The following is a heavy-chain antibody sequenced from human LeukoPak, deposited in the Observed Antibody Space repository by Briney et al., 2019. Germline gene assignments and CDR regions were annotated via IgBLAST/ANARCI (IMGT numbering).Heavy chain of an antibody. Sequence: PGGSLRLSCAASGFTFSSYGMHWVRQAPGKGLEWVAVISYDGSNKYYADSAKGRFTISRDNSKNTLYLQMNSPRAEDTAVYYCAKDIRGLITMVRGVGNWFDPWGQGTLVTVSS. CDR1: GFTFSSYG. V-gene: IGHV3-30*18. CDR2: ISYDGSNK. CDR3: AKDIRGLITMVRGVGNWFDP. J-gene: IGHJ5*02. D-gene: IGHD3-10*01.